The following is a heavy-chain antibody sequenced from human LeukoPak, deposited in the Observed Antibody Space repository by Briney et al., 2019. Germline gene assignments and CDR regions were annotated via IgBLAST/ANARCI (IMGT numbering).Heavy chain of an antibody. V-gene: IGHV4-61*01. D-gene: IGHD5-12*01. J-gene: IGHJ4*02. CDR1: GGSVSSGSYY. CDR3: ARERGYSGYGSFDY. CDR2: IYYSGGP. Sequence: SETLSLTCTVSGGSVSSGSYYWSWIRQPPGKGLEWIGYIYYSGGPNYNPSLKSRVTISVDTSKNQFSLKLSSVTAADTAVYYCARERGYSGYGSFDYWGQGTLVTVSS.